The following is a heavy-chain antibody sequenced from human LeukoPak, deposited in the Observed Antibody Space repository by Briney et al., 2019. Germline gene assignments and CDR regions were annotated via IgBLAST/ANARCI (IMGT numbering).Heavy chain of an antibody. CDR2: IKQDGSEK. Sequence: GGSLRLSCAASGFTFSSYRMSWVRQAPGKGLELVANIKQDGSEKYYVDSVKGRFTISRDNAKNSLYLQMNSLRAEDTAVYYCAREGDYYDSSDAFDIWGQGTMVTVSS. D-gene: IGHD3-22*01. CDR1: GFTFSSYR. V-gene: IGHV3-7*01. CDR3: AREGDYYDSSDAFDI. J-gene: IGHJ3*02.